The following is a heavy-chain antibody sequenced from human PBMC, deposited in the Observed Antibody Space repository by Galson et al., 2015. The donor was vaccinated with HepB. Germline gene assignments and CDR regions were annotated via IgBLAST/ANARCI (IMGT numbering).Heavy chain of an antibody. CDR1: GLTFSSYW. CDR2: INQDGSSK. Sequence: SLRLSCAASGLTFSSYWMNWVRQAPGKGLEWVAHINQDGSSKYYVDSVKGRFTISRDNAEDSVYLQLDSLRAEDTAVYYCARRISLVRGIITKPDYYYGMDVWGQGTTVTVAS. CDR3: ARRISLVRGIITKPDYYYGMDV. D-gene: IGHD3-10*01. J-gene: IGHJ6*02. V-gene: IGHV3-7*03.